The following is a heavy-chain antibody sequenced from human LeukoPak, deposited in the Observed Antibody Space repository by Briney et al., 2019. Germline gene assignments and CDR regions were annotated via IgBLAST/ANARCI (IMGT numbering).Heavy chain of an antibody. CDR3: GSVFGNLAATTAFDI. Sequence: SETLSLTCTVSGVSISSYYWSWLRQPPGKGLEWFGYIYCSGRSYSNPSLDSRVTISVDTSKNHYSLKLSSITAADAAVYYCGSVFGNLAATTAFDIWGQGTMVTVSS. CDR2: IYCSGRS. J-gene: IGHJ3*02. D-gene: IGHD2-15*01. CDR1: GVSISSYY. V-gene: IGHV4-59*01.